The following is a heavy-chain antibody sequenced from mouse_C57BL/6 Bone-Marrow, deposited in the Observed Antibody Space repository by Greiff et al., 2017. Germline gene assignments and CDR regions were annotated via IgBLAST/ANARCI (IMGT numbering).Heavy chain of an antibody. CDR2: ISSGGSYT. D-gene: IGHD5-1*01. J-gene: IGHJ4*01. CDR3: ARNRSNYSMDY. Sequence: EVQLVESGGDLVKPGGSLKLSCAASGFTFSSYGMSWVRQTPDKRLEWVATISSGGSYTYYPDSVKGRFTISRDNAKNTLYLQMSSLKSEDTAMYYCARNRSNYSMDYWGKGTSVTVSS. V-gene: IGHV5-6*01. CDR1: GFTFSSYG.